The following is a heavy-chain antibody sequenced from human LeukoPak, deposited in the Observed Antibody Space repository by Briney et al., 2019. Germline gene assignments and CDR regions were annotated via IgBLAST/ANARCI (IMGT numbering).Heavy chain of an antibody. V-gene: IGHV3-23*01. CDR1: GFTFSRYA. Sequence: GGSLRLSCAASGFTFSRYAMSWVRQAPGKGLEWVSAISGSGGSTYYADSVKGRFTISRDNSKNTLYLQMNSLRAEDTAVYYCAKDDEDSSSSDYWGQGTLVTVSS. D-gene: IGHD2-2*01. CDR3: AKDDEDSSSSDY. CDR2: ISGSGGST. J-gene: IGHJ4*02.